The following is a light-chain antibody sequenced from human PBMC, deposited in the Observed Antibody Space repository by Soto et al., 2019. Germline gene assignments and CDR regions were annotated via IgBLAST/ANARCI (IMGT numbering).Light chain of an antibody. Sequence: IQMTQSPSSLSASTGDRVTITCRASQGISSYLAWYQQKPGKAPKLLIYAAYNLQSGVPSRFSGSGSGTDFTLTISSLQPEDFATYYCQQSYSTPRTFGQGTKVDIK. CDR3: QQSYSTPRT. CDR1: QGISSY. CDR2: AAY. J-gene: IGKJ1*01. V-gene: IGKV1-8*01.